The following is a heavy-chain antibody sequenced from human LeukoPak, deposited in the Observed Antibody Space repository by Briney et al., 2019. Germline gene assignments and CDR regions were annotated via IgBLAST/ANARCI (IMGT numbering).Heavy chain of an antibody. Sequence: ASVVVSCKTSGYTFTGYYVHWVRQAPGQGLEWMGWINPNSGGTNFAQKFRGRVTMTGDTSINTASMELNRLRSDDTALYYCARGDYWYYFDYWGQGTLVTVSS. J-gene: IGHJ4*02. CDR1: GYTFTGYY. D-gene: IGHD2-8*02. CDR3: ARGDYWYYFDY. V-gene: IGHV1-2*02. CDR2: INPNSGGT.